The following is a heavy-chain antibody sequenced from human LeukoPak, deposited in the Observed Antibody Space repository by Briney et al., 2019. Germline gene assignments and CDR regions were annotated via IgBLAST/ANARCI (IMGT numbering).Heavy chain of an antibody. CDR3: ARSDHNIWFGLNY. D-gene: IGHD3-10*01. J-gene: IGHJ4*02. CDR1: GFTFSNFA. V-gene: IGHV3-23*05. CDR2: VHNNGENT. Sequence: TGGSLRLSCAASGFTFSNFAMSWVRRAPGKGLEWVSAVHNNGENTFYATSVKGRFTIARDNSRRALYLQMNNLRVEDTAVYYCARSDHNIWFGLNYWSQGALVTVSS.